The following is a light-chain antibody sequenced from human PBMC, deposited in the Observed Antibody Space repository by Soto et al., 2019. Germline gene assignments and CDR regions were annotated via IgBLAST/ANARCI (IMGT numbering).Light chain of an antibody. Sequence: QSVLTQPASVSGSPGQSITISCTGTSSDVGGYNYVSWYQQHPGKAPKLMISDVSNRPSGVSNRFSGSKSGNTASLTISGLQTDFVADYYCTSYYTISIYVFGTG. CDR1: SSDVGGYNY. CDR3: TSYYTISIYV. CDR2: DVS. J-gene: IGLJ1*01. V-gene: IGLV2-14*01.